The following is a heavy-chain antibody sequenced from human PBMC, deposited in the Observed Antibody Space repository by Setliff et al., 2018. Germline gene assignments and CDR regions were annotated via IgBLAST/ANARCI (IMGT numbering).Heavy chain of an antibody. V-gene: IGHV3-23*01. CDR1: GFAFRNYA. Sequence: GGSLRLSCEGSGFAFRNYAMSWVRQAPGKGLEWVSGISDSADKTHYADSVKGRFTVSRDNSKNTFSLQMNSLRGDDTAVYYCAISTLSLCSGGNCPNAFDIWGQGTLVTVSS. D-gene: IGHD2-15*01. J-gene: IGHJ3*02. CDR3: AISTLSLCSGGNCPNAFDI. CDR2: ISDSADKT.